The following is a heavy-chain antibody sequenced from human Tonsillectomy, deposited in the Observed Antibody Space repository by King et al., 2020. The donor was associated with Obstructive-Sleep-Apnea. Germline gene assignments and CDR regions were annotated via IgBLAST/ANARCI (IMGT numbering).Heavy chain of an antibody. V-gene: IGHV3-13*05. CDR3: GRVELLEWGVLTPCSSSHSDTRTGLPSNFQ. Sequence: VQLVESGGALVRPGGSLRLSCAASGFIFSSYDMHWVRQATEKGLEWVSGIGTADDPYYPGSVKGRFTISRKSSKNSFYLQMNSLRAGDTAVYYCGRVELLEWGVLTPCSSSHSDTRTGLPSNFQ. CDR2: IGTADDP. J-gene: IGHJ1*01. D-gene: IGHD6-6*01. CDR1: GFIFSSYD.